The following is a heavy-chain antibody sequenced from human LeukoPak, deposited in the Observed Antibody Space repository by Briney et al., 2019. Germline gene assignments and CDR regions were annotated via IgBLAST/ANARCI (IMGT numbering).Heavy chain of an antibody. CDR2: ISSSGSTI. CDR1: GFTFSSYE. D-gene: IGHD3-22*01. V-gene: IGHV3-48*03. Sequence: PGGSLRLSCAASGFTFSSYEMNWVRQAPGKGLEWVSYISSSGSTIYYADCVKGRFTISRDNAKNSLYLQMNSLSAEDTAVYYCARESYRYYDSSGLFDYWGQGTLVTVSS. CDR3: ARESYRYYDSSGLFDY. J-gene: IGHJ4*02.